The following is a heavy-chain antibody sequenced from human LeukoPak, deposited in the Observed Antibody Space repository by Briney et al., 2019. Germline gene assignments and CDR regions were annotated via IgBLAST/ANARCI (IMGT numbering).Heavy chain of an antibody. D-gene: IGHD2-2*01. J-gene: IGHJ5*02. Sequence: PGGSLRLSCAASGFTFSSYGMHWVRQAPGKGLEWVAVIWYDGSNKYYADSVKGRFTISRDNSKNTLYLQMNSLRAEDTAVYYCARVACSSTSCPKNGDWFDPWGQGTLVTVSS. CDR3: ARVACSSTSCPKNGDWFDP. V-gene: IGHV3-33*08. CDR1: GFTFSSYG. CDR2: IWYDGSNK.